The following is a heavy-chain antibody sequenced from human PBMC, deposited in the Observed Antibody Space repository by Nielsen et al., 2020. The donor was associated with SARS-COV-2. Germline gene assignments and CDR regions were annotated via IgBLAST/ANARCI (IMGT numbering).Heavy chain of an antibody. D-gene: IGHD3-10*01. CDR1: GGSISSYY. CDR3: ATKPYGLYNY. J-gene: IGHJ4*02. Sequence: SETLSLTCTVSGGSISSYYWSWIRQPPGKGLEWIGYIYYSGSTNYNPSLKSRVTISVDTSKNQFSLKLSSVTAADTAVYYCATKPYGLYNYWGQGTLVTVSS. V-gene: IGHV4-59*01. CDR2: IYYSGST.